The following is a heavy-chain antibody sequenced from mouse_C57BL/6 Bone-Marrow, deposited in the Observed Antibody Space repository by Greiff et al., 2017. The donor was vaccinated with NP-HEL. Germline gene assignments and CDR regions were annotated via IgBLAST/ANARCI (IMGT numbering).Heavy chain of an antibody. J-gene: IGHJ3*01. CDR1: GFNIKDDY. CDR2: IDPENGDT. Sequence: VQLKESGAELVRPGASVKLSCTASGFNIKDDYMHWVKQRPEQGLEWIGWIDPENGDTEYASKFQGKATITADTYSNTAYLQLSSLTSEDTAVYYCTTVVPWFAYWGQGTLVTVSA. V-gene: IGHV14-4*01. D-gene: IGHD1-1*02. CDR3: TTVVPWFAY.